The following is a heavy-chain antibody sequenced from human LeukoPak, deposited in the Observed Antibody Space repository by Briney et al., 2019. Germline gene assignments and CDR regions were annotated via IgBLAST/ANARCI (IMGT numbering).Heavy chain of an antibody. Sequence: GASVKVSCKASGYTFTSYGISWVRQAPGQGLEWMGWISAYNGNTNYAQKLQGRVTMTTDTSTSTAYMELRSLRSDDTAVYYCARVWVSRDYGDGSVDYWGQGTLVTVSS. V-gene: IGHV1-18*01. CDR3: ARVWVSRDYGDGSVDY. CDR2: ISAYNGNT. D-gene: IGHD4-17*01. CDR1: GYTFTSYG. J-gene: IGHJ4*02.